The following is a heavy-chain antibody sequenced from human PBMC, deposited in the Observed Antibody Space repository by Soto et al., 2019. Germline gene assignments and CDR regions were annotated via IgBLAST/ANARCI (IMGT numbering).Heavy chain of an antibody. Sequence: QVQLVQSGAEVKKPGSSVKVSCKSSGGTFSNSPISWVRQAPGQGLEWVGGVIPVFRTANYAQKFQGRVTISADESTNTAYMELSSLRSGDTAVYYCARSRFVVGVTEDYYGIVVWGQGTTVTVSS. J-gene: IGHJ6*02. D-gene: IGHD2-8*01. CDR3: ARSRFVVGVTEDYYGIVV. V-gene: IGHV1-69*12. CDR1: GGTFSNSP. CDR2: VIPVFRTA.